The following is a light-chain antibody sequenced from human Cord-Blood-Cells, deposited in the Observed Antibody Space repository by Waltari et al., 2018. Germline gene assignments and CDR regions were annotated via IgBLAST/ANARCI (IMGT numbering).Light chain of an antibody. CDR3: QQSYSTPPFT. J-gene: IGKJ3*01. CDR1: QSISSY. CDR2: AAS. Sequence: DIQMTQSPSSLSASVGDRVTITCRGSQSISSYLNWYQQKPGKAPKLLIYAASSLQSGVRSRCSGSGSGPDFTLTISSLQPEDFATYYCQQSYSTPPFTFGPGTKVDIK. V-gene: IGKV1-39*01.